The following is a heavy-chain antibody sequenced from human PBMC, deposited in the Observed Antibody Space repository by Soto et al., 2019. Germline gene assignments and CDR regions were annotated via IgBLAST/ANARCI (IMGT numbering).Heavy chain of an antibody. J-gene: IGHJ6*02. V-gene: IGHV1-58*01. D-gene: IGHD7-27*01. CDR1: GFTFTSSA. CDR3: ALIGNWGSPSYYYYYYGMDV. CDR2: IVVGSGNT. Sequence: GASVKVSCKASGFTFTSSAVQWVRQARGQRLEWIGWIVVGSGNTNYAQKFQERVTITRDMSTSTAYMELSSLRSEDTAVYYCALIGNWGSPSYYYYYYGMDVWGQGTTVTVSS.